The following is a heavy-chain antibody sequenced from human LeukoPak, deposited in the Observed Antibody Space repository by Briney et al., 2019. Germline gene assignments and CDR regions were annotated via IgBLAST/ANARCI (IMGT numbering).Heavy chain of an antibody. J-gene: IGHJ3*02. Sequence: SETLSLTCTVPGGSTSSYYWSWIRQPAGKGLEWIGRIYTSGSTNYNPSLKSRVTMSVDTSKNQFSLKLSSVTAADTAVYYCARGGGTPPFVDIWGQGTMVTVSS. CDR2: IYTSGST. CDR3: ARGGGTPPFVDI. CDR1: GGSTSSYY. D-gene: IGHD1-26*01. V-gene: IGHV4-4*07.